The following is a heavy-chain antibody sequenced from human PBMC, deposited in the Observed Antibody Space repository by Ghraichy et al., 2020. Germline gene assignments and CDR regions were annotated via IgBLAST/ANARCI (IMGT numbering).Heavy chain of an antibody. J-gene: IGHJ2*01. CDR2: IYTSGST. Sequence: SQTLSLTCTVSGGSISSGSYYWSWIRQPAGKGLEWIGPIYTSGSTNYNPSLKSRVTISVDTSKNQFSLKLSSVTAADTAVYYCAREQAVNWYFDLWGRGTLVTVSS. V-gene: IGHV4-61*02. CDR3: AREQAVNWYFDL. D-gene: IGHD2/OR15-2a*01. CDR1: GGSISSGSYY.